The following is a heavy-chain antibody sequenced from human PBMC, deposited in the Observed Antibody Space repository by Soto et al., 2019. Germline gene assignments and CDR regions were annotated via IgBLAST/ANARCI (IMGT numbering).Heavy chain of an antibody. CDR3: ARVFGVTRWGRRFDP. CDR2: IYYSGST. CDR1: GGSISSGGYY. V-gene: IGHV4-31*03. D-gene: IGHD3-16*01. Sequence: QVQLQESGPGLVKPSQTLSLTCTVSGGSISSGGYYWSWIRQHPGKGLEWIGYIYYSGSTYYNPSLKSRVTISGDTSKNQFSLKLRSVNAADAAVYYCARVFGVTRWGRRFDPWGQGTLVTVSS. J-gene: IGHJ5*02.